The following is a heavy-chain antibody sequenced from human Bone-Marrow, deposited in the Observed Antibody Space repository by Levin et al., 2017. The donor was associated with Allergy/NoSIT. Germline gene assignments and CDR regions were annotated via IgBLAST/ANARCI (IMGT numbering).Heavy chain of an antibody. CDR3: ARDSRPHESSGYYYRGNPNIDH. D-gene: IGHD3-22*01. Sequence: QTGGSLRLSCAASGFTFSEYGMHWVRQAPGKGLQWVSFISFDGSENYYADAVKGRFTISRDTSKNIVYLQMSSLKGEDTAVYYCARDSRPHESSGYYYRGNPNIDHWGQGTLVTVSS. CDR1: GFTFSEYG. CDR2: ISFDGSEN. V-gene: IGHV3-33*01. J-gene: IGHJ4*02.